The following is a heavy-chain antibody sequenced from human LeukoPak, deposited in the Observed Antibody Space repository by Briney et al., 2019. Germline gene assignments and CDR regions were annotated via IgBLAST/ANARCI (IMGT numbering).Heavy chain of an antibody. CDR3: ARVSESSSGYKY. CDR1: EGTFSSYA. J-gene: IGHJ4*02. CDR2: IIPIFGTA. D-gene: IGHD3-22*01. V-gene: IGHV1-69*05. Sequence: SVKVSCKASEGTFSSYAITWVRQAPGQGLEWMGRIIPIFGTANYAQKFQGRVTITTDESTSTAYMELSSLRSEDTAVYYCARVSESSSGYKYWGQGTLVTVSS.